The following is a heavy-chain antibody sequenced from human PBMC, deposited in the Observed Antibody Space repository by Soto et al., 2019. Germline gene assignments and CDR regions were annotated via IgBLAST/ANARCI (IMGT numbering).Heavy chain of an antibody. CDR3: ARADPVVVLDHYYYGMDV. J-gene: IGHJ6*02. CDR1: VGTFSTHT. Sequence: QVQLVQSGAEVKKPGSSVKVSCKASVGTFSTHTISWVRQAPGQGLEWMGRSIPILGLANYAQKFQGRVTITADKSTNTAYMDLSSLRSDDTAVYYCARADPVVVLDHYYYGMDVWGQGTTVTVSS. CDR2: SIPILGLA. V-gene: IGHV1-69*02. D-gene: IGHD2-15*01.